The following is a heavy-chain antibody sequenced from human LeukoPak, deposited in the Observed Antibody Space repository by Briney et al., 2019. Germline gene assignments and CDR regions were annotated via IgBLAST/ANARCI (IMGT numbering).Heavy chain of an antibody. V-gene: IGHV1-69*13. J-gene: IGHJ4*02. CDR3: ARGWLAETTVVTPYNY. Sequence: PVKVSCKASGGTFISYAISWVRQAPGQGLEWMGGIIPLFGTANYAQKFQGRVTITAVESMSTAYMELSSLRSEDTAVYYCARGWLAETTVVTPYNYWGQGTLVAVSS. CDR1: GGTFISYA. D-gene: IGHD4-23*01. CDR2: IIPLFGTA.